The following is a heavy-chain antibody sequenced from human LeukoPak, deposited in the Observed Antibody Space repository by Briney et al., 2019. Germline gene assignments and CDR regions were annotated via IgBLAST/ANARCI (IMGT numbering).Heavy chain of an antibody. V-gene: IGHV1-2*02. Sequence: ASVRDSCKASGYTFTGYYMHWVRQAPAQGLEWMGWINSNSGGTNYAQKFQGRVTMTRDTSISTAYMELSRLRSDDTAVYYCATFYCSGGSCYPGNAFDIWGQGTMVTVSS. CDR3: ATFYCSGGSCYPGNAFDI. CDR1: GYTFTGYY. D-gene: IGHD2-15*01. CDR2: INSNSGGT. J-gene: IGHJ3*02.